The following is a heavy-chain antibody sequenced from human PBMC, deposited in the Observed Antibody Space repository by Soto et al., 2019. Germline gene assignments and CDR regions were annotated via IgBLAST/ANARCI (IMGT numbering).Heavy chain of an antibody. D-gene: IGHD5-18*01. CDR1: GFTFSSYA. CDR3: AKGRYSYGPFPLDY. Sequence: VGSLRLSCAASGFTFSSYAMSWVRQAPGKGLEWVSAISGSAAGIYHADSVKGRFTISRDNSKNSLYLQMNSLRAEDTAVYYCAKGRYSYGPFPLDYWGQGTLVTVSS. V-gene: IGHV3-23*01. CDR2: ISGSAAGI. J-gene: IGHJ4*02.